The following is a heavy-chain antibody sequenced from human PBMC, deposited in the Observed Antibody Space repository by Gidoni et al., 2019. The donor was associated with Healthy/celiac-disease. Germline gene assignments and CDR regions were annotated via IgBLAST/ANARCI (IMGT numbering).Heavy chain of an antibody. CDR2: INHSGST. CDR3: ARGLPPPGVVVVAATGGWFDP. D-gene: IGHD2-15*01. Sequence: QVQLQQWSAGLLKPSETLSLTCAVYGGSFSGYYWSWIRQPPGKGLEWIGEINHSGSTNYNPSLKSRVTISVDTSKNQFSLKLSSVTAADTAVYYCARGLPPPGVVVVAATGGWFDPWGQGTLVTVSS. CDR1: GGSFSGYY. J-gene: IGHJ5*02. V-gene: IGHV4-34*01.